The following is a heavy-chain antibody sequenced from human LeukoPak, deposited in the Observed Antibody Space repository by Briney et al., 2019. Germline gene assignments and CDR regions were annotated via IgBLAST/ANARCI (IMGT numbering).Heavy chain of an antibody. CDR2: IYYSGST. V-gene: IGHV4-39*07. CDR1: GGSISSSSYY. CDR3: AREGSIAAAGIPAFDS. J-gene: IGHJ4*02. D-gene: IGHD6-13*01. Sequence: PSETLSLTCTVSGGSISSSSYYWGWIRQPPGKGLEWIGSIYYSGSTYYNPSLKSRVTISVDTSKNQFSLKLTSVTAADTAVYYCAREGSIAAAGIPAFDSWGQGTLVTVSS.